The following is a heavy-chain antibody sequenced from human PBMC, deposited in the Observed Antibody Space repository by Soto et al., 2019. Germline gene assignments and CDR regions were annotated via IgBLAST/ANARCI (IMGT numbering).Heavy chain of an antibody. CDR1: GGSISSYY. V-gene: IGHV4-59*01. Sequence: PSETLSLTCTVSGGSISSYYWSWIRQPPGKGLEWIGYIYYSGSTNYNPSLKSRVTISVDTSKNQFSLKLSSVTAADTAVYYCARYYGSEWDYYYYYYMDVWGKGTTVTVSS. J-gene: IGHJ6*03. CDR2: IYYSGST. D-gene: IGHD3-10*01. CDR3: ARYYGSEWDYYYYYYMDV.